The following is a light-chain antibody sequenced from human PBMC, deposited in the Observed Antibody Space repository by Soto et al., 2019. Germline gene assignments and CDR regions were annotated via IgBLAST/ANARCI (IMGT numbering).Light chain of an antibody. CDR1: QAVSSIL. V-gene: IGKV3-20*01. J-gene: IGKJ4*01. CDR2: GAS. Sequence: EVVLTQSPGTLSLSPGERATLSCRASQAVSSILLAWYQQKPGQAPRLLIYGASSRATGIPGWFSGSGSGTDFLLTGSRLEPDDFAVYYCQQYGTSPIFGGGTKVEIK. CDR3: QQYGTSPI.